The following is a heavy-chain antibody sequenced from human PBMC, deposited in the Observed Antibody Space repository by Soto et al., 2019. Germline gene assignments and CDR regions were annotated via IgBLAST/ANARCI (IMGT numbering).Heavy chain of an antibody. J-gene: IGHJ4*02. Sequence: QLQLQESGPGLVKPWETLSLTCTVSGDSISSSNYFWGWIRQPPGKGLEWIGTIFYSGSTYYNPSLKSRVTISVDTSKNQLSLRLISVTAADTALYYCARRYGWLYFDYWGQGSLVTVSS. CDR2: IFYSGST. CDR1: GDSISSSNYF. CDR3: ARRYGWLYFDY. D-gene: IGHD6-19*01. V-gene: IGHV4-39*01.